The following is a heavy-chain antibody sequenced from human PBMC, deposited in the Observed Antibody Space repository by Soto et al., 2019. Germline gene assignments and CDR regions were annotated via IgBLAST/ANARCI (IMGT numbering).Heavy chain of an antibody. Sequence: ASVKVSCKASGYTFTSYGISWVRQAPGQGLEWMGWISAYNGNTNYAQKLQGRFTVSRDKSKNTVYLQMNSLRADDTAVYYCATGGNTYGPDDYDIWGQGTMVTVSS. V-gene: IGHV1-18*01. CDR2: ISAYNGNT. CDR3: ATGGNTYGPDDYDI. CDR1: GYTFTSYG. J-gene: IGHJ3*02. D-gene: IGHD5-18*01.